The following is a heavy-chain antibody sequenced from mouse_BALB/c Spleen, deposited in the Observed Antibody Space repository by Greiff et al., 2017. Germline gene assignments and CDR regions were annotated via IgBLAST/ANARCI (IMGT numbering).Heavy chain of an antibody. J-gene: IGHJ4*01. D-gene: IGHD2-14*01. V-gene: IGHV14-3*02. CDR2: IDPANGNT. CDR1: GFNIKDTY. Sequence: EVMLVESGAELVKPGASVKLSCTASGFNIKDTYMHWVKQRPEQGLEWIGRIDPANGNTKYDPKFQGKATITADTSSNTAYLQLSSLTSEDTAVYYCARRVGYGEDAMDYWGQGTSVTVSS. CDR3: ARRVGYGEDAMDY.